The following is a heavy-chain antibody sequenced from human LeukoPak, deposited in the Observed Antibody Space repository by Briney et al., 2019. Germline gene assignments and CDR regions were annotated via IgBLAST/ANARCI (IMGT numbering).Heavy chain of an antibody. CDR1: GFTVSSNY. CDR2: IYSGGST. J-gene: IGHJ4*02. Sequence: GGSLRLSCAASGFTVSSNYMSWVRQAPGKGLEWASVIYSGGSTYYADSVKGRFTISRDNSKNTLYLQMNSLRAEDTAVYYCAADTVTIRGALSYWGRGTLVTVSS. D-gene: IGHD4-17*01. V-gene: IGHV3-66*02. CDR3: AADTVTIRGALSY.